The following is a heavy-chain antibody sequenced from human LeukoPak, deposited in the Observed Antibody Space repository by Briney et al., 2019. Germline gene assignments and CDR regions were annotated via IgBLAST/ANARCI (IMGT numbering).Heavy chain of an antibody. CDR1: GFTFSSYW. CDR3: ARAPPPPYYDFWSGPQRHFDY. D-gene: IGHD3-3*01. CDR2: IKQDGSEK. V-gene: IGHV3-7*01. Sequence: GGSLRLSCAASGFTFSSYWMSWVRQAPGKGLEWLANIKQDGSEKYYVDSVKGRFTISRDNAKNSLYLQMNSLRAEDTAVYYCARAPPPPYYDFWSGPQRHFDYWGQGTLVTVSS. J-gene: IGHJ4*02.